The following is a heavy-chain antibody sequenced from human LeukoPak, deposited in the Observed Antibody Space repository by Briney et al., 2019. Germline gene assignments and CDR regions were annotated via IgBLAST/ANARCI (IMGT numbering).Heavy chain of an antibody. Sequence: GGSLRLSCAASGFTFSSYEMNWVRQAPGKGLEWVSYISSSGSAIHYADSVKGRFTISRDNAKNSLYLQMDSLRAEDTAVYYCARDSSGPRLDYWGQGTLVTVSS. D-gene: IGHD6-19*01. CDR3: ARDSSGPRLDY. CDR1: GFTFSSYE. V-gene: IGHV3-48*03. CDR2: ISSSGSAI. J-gene: IGHJ4*02.